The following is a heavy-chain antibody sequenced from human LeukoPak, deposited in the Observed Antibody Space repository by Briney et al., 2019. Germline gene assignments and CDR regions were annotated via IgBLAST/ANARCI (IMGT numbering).Heavy chain of an antibody. V-gene: IGHV4-39*01. D-gene: IGHD6-19*01. CDR1: GGSISSSSYY. Sequence: SETLSLTCTVSGGSISSSSYYWGWIRQPPGKGLEWIGYIYYSGSTYYNPSLKSRVTMSVDTSKNQFSLKLTSVTAADTAVYYCARGKQWPPHAFDIWGQGTMVTVSS. J-gene: IGHJ3*02. CDR3: ARGKQWPPHAFDI. CDR2: IYYSGST.